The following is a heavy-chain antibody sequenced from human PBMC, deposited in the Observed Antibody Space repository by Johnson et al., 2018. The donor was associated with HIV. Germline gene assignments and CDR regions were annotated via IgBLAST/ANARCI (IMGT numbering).Heavy chain of an antibody. CDR1: GFTFSSYA. Sequence: VQLVESGGGLVKPGGSLRLSCAASGFTFSSYALTWVRQAPGRGLEWVSTISGSGGSTYYADSVKGRFTISSDTAKNTPYLQMNSLRAEDTAVYYCAREGTYYYDNSGYNDAFDVWGQGTMVTVSS. V-gene: IGHV3-23*04. CDR2: ISGSGGST. CDR3: AREGTYYYDNSGYNDAFDV. J-gene: IGHJ3*01. D-gene: IGHD3-22*01.